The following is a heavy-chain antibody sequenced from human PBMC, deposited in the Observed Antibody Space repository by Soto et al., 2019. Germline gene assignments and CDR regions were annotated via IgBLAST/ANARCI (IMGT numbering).Heavy chain of an antibody. Sequence: GALRLSCVVSGFTFSNYGMSWVRQAPGKGLEWVSGISGSGGNTYYTDSVKGRFTISRDNSKNTLHLQMNSLRAEDTAVYYCAKDQVVTDSYYYYGMDVWGQGTTVTVSS. V-gene: IGHV3-23*01. CDR2: ISGSGGNT. CDR3: AKDQVVTDSYYYYGMDV. D-gene: IGHD3-22*01. CDR1: GFTFSNYG. J-gene: IGHJ6*02.